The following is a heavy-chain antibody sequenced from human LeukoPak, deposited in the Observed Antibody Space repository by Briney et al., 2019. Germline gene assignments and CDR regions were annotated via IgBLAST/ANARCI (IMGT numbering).Heavy chain of an antibody. Sequence: ASVKVSCKASGGTFSSYAISWVRQAPGQGLEWMGGIIPIFGTANYAQKFQGRVTITADKSTSTAYMELSSLRSEDTAVYYCARCSLRYNWNDHYYYMDVWGKGTTVTVSS. J-gene: IGHJ6*03. CDR3: ARCSLRYNWNDHYYYMDV. V-gene: IGHV1-69*06. D-gene: IGHD1-1*01. CDR1: GGTFSSYA. CDR2: IIPIFGTA.